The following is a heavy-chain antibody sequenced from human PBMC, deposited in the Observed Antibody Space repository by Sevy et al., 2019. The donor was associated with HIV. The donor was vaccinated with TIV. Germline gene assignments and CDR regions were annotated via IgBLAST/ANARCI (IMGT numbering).Heavy chain of an antibody. J-gene: IGHJ4*02. CDR3: ARGTGDSSGYYYFDY. D-gene: IGHD3-22*01. CDR2: INHSGST. CDR1: GGSFSGYY. V-gene: IGHV4-34*01. Sequence: QSQTLSLTCAVYGGSFSGYYWSWIRQPPWNGLEWIGEINHSGSTNYNPSLKSRVTISVDTSKNQFSLKLSSVTAADTAVYYCARGTGDSSGYYYFDYWGQGTLVTVSS.